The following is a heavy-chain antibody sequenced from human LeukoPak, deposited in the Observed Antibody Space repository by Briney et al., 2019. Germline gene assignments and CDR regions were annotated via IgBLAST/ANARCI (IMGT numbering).Heavy chain of an antibody. CDR3: AREESGGYFDY. Sequence: SVKVPHMASRYTLTHYYLHLVRPAPRQGREWMGLITPTGSSTNYAHKFRGRGTMTRDTSTSTVYMELSRLRSEDTAVYYCAREESGGYFDYWGQGTLVTVSS. V-gene: IGHV1-46*01. CDR1: RYTLTHYY. CDR2: ITPTGSST. J-gene: IGHJ4*02. D-gene: IGHD2-8*02.